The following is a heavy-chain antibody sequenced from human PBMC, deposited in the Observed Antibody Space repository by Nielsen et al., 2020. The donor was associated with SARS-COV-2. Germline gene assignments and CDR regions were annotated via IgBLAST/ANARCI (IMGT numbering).Heavy chain of an antibody. D-gene: IGHD5-18*01. Sequence: ASVKVSCKASGYTFTSYGISWVRQAPGQGLEWMGWISAYNGNTNYAQKLQGRVTMTTDASTSTACMELRSLRSDDTAVYYCARVGDTAMAYTDYYYYGMDVWGQGTTVTVSS. CDR3: ARVGDTAMAYTDYYYYGMDV. V-gene: IGHV1-18*01. J-gene: IGHJ6*02. CDR2: ISAYNGNT. CDR1: GYTFTSYG.